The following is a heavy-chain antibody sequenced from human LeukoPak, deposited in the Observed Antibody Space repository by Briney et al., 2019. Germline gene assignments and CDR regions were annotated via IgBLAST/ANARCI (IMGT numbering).Heavy chain of an antibody. CDR1: GFTFSDYW. CDR2: IKHDGSEK. CDR3: ARDSLRYCSGDSCYYNY. Sequence: PGGSLRLSSAASGFTFSDYWRSWVRQSPGKGLEGVANIKHDGSEKYYVDSVKGRFTISRDNAKNSLYLQMNSLRAEDTAVYSCARDSLRYCSGDSCYYNYWGQGTLVTVSS. J-gene: IGHJ4*02. D-gene: IGHD2-15*01. V-gene: IGHV3-7*01.